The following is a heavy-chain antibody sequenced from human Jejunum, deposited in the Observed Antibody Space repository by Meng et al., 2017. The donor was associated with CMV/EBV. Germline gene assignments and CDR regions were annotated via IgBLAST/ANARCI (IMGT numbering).Heavy chain of an antibody. Sequence: GVSGFTFNTYWMSWVRQAPGKGLEWVSGISESGTYYADSVRGRFTISRDNSKYMFYLQMNSLRAEDTAVYYCAKDRSAYYYYGMDVWGQGTTVTVSS. CDR1: GFTFNTYW. V-gene: IGHV3-23*01. CDR3: AKDRSAYYYYGMDV. J-gene: IGHJ6*01. CDR2: ISESGT.